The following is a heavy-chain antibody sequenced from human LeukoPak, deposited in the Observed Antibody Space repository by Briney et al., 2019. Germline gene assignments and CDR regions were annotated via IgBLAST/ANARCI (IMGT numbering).Heavy chain of an antibody. CDR1: GYTFTSYY. D-gene: IGHD3-10*01. Sequence: ASVKVSCKASGYTFTSYYIHWVRQAPGQGLEWMGLINPSGGSTNYAQKFQGRVTMTRDTSTSTVYMELSSLRSEDTAVYYCGRGPRITVVRGGQWYYYMDVWGKGTTVTISS. J-gene: IGHJ6*03. V-gene: IGHV1-46*01. CDR2: INPSGGST. CDR3: GRGPRITVVRGGQWYYYMDV.